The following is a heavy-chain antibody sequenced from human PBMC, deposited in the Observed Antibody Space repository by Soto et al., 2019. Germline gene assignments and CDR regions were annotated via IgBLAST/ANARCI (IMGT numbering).Heavy chain of an antibody. CDR3: ARGYGSGSYYNSYYYYYMDV. CDR2: INHSGST. CDR1: GGSISSSSYY. D-gene: IGHD3-10*01. J-gene: IGHJ6*03. Sequence: SETLSLTCTVSGGSISSSSYYWGWIRQHPGKGLEWIGYINHSGSTYYNPSLKSRVTISVDTSKNQFSLKLSSVTAADTAVYYCARGYGSGSYYNSYYYYYMDVWGKGTTVTVSS. V-gene: IGHV4-39*07.